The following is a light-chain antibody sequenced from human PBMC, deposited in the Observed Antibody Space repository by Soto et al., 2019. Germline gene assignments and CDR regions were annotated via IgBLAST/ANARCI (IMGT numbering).Light chain of an antibody. V-gene: IGKV3-20*01. J-gene: IGKJ1*01. CDR1: QSVTSNY. CDR2: GAS. Sequence: EIVMTQSPATLSVSPGERATLSCRDSQSVTSNYLAWYQQNRGQAPRVXIFGASIRATGIPDMFSGSGAGTEFTLTISRLEHEDFAVAHCQQYGSSPTTFGQGTKVDIK. CDR3: QQYGSSPTT.